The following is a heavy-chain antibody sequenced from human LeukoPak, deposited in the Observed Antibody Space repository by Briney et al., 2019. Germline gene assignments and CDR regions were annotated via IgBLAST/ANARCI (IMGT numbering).Heavy chain of an antibody. CDR1: GFTFSSYG. Sequence: GGSLRLSCAASGFTFSSYGMHWVRQAPGKGLEWVAVISYDGSNKYYAECVKGRFTISRDNSKNTLYLQMDSLRAEDTAVYYCAKAGGDYGDYYYFDYWGQGTLVTVSS. CDR2: ISYDGSNK. J-gene: IGHJ4*02. D-gene: IGHD4-17*01. V-gene: IGHV3-30*18. CDR3: AKAGGDYGDYYYFDY.